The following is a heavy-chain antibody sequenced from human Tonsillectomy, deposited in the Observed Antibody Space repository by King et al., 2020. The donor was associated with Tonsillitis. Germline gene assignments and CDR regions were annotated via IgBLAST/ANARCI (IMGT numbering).Heavy chain of an antibody. CDR3: ARDAQYGANGLTYHYYGMDG. CDR1: GYTFSNYY. J-gene: IGHJ6*02. CDR2: INPNGGST. Sequence: VQLVESGAEVRKPGASVKVSCKASGYTFSNYYIHWVRQAPGQGLEWVGIINPNGGSTSYPQKFRGRVTMTRDTSTSTVYMELSSLRSEDTAVYYWARDAQYGANGLTYHYYGMDGWGQGTTVTVSS. V-gene: IGHV1-46*01. D-gene: IGHD4-17*01.